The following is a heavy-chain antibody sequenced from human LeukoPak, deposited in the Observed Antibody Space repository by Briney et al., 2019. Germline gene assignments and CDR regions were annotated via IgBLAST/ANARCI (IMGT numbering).Heavy chain of an antibody. CDR2: IYSDGSIT. J-gene: IGHJ3*02. Sequence: GGSLRPSCAASEFTFSSYWMHWVRQAPGKGLVWVSRIYSDGSITTYTDSVKGRFTISRDNAKNTLYLHMNSLRAEDTAVYYCARAPPSSGYAYHFDIWGQGTMVTVSS. CDR3: ARAPPSSGYAYHFDI. D-gene: IGHD5-18*01. CDR1: EFTFSSYW. V-gene: IGHV3-74*03.